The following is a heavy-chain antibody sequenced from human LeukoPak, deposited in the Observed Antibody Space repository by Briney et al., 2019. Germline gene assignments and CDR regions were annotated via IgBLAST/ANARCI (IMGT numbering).Heavy chain of an antibody. Sequence: GASVKVSRKVSGYTLTELSMHWVRQAPGKGLEWMGGFDPEDGETIYAQKFQGRVTMTEDTSTDTAYMELSSLRSEDTAVYYCATEGFGEPYDAFDIWGQGTMVTVSS. D-gene: IGHD3-10*01. CDR3: ATEGFGEPYDAFDI. CDR2: FDPEDGET. CDR1: GYTLTELS. J-gene: IGHJ3*02. V-gene: IGHV1-24*01.